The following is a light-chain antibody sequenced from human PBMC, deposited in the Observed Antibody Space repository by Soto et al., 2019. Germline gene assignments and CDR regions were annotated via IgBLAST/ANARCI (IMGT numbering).Light chain of an antibody. CDR2: GAS. J-gene: IGKJ1*01. CDR3: QKYNNWPPA. V-gene: IGKV3-15*01. CDR1: QSVSTN. Sequence: EIVMTQSPATLSVSPVERATLSCRASQSVSTNLAWYQQKNGQAPRILIYGASTRDTGIPARFSGSGSGTEFTLSISSLRSEDFEIYYCQKYNNWPPAFGQGTKVDIK.